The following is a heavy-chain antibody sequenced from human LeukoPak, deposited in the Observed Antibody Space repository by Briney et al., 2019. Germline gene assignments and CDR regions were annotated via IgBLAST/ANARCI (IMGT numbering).Heavy chain of an antibody. CDR3: ARRYSTSVSGVDV. Sequence: ASVKVSCKASGYTFTSYDINWVRQATGQGLEWMGWMNPNSANTGYAQKFQGRVTMTRNTSISTAYMEVSSLGSEDTAVYYCARRYSTSVSGVDVWGQGTTVTVSS. V-gene: IGHV1-8*01. D-gene: IGHD6-13*01. CDR2: MNPNSANT. J-gene: IGHJ6*02. CDR1: GYTFTSYD.